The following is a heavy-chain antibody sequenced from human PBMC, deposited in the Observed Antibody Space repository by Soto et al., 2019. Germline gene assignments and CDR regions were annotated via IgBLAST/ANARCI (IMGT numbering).Heavy chain of an antibody. V-gene: IGHV1-18*01. CDR3: ARTGYCSSTSCYSPLFDL. J-gene: IGHJ2*01. CDR1: GYTFTSYG. D-gene: IGHD2-2*01. Sequence: ASVKVSCKASGYTFTSYGISWVRQAPGQGLEWMGWISAYNGNTNYAQKLQGRVTMTTDTSTSTAYMELRSLRSDDTAVYYCARTGYCSSTSCYSPLFDLWGRGTLVTVSS. CDR2: ISAYNGNT.